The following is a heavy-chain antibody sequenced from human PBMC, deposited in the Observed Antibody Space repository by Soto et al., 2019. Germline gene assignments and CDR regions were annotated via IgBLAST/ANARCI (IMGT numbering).Heavy chain of an antibody. CDR3: ARDLPTWVGATYSYYYGMDV. V-gene: IGHV1-46*01. CDR2: INPSGGST. CDR1: GYTFTSYY. Sequence: ASVKVSCKASGYTFTSYYMHWVRQAPGQGLEWMGIINPSGGSTSYAQKFQGRVTMTRDTSTSTVYMELSSLRSEDTAVYYCARDLPTWVGATYSYYYGMDVWGQGTTVTVSS. J-gene: IGHJ6*02. D-gene: IGHD1-26*01.